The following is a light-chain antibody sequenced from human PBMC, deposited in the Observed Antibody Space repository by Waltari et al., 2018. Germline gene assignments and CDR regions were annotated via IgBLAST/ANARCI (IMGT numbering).Light chain of an antibody. J-gene: IGLJ1*01. CDR1: NSYVGAYNY. V-gene: IGLV2-8*01. CDR2: EVT. CDR3: SSYAHNNHFV. Sequence: QSVLTQPPSATGSPGPSVTLSCTWTNSYVGAYNYFSWYQQHPGKVPKLCIYEVTKRPSGGPDRFSGSKSGNTASLTVSGLQADDEADYYCSSYAHNNHFVFGTGTKVTVL.